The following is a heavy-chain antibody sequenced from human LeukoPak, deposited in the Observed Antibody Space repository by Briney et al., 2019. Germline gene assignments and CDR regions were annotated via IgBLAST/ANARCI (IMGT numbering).Heavy chain of an antibody. CDR1: GGSISSSSYY. CDR2: IYYSGST. V-gene: IGHV4-39*01. D-gene: IGHD1-26*01. J-gene: IGHJ6*03. CDR3: ARQSGSYGVYYYYMDV. Sequence: SETLSLTCTVSGGSISSSSYYWGWIRQPPGKGLEWIGNIYYSGSTYYNPSLKSRVTISVDTSKNQFSLKLSSMTAADTAVYYCARQSGSYGVYYYYMDVWGKGTTVTISS.